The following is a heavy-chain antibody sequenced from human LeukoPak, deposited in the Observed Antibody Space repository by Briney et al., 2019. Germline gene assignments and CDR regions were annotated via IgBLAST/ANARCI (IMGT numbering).Heavy chain of an antibody. D-gene: IGHD2-2*02. V-gene: IGHV4-4*07. J-gene: IGHJ6*02. Sequence: SETLSLTCTVSGGSISSYYWSWIRQPAGKGLEWIGRIYTSGSTNYNPSLKSRVTMSVDTSKNQFSLKLSSVTAADTAVYYCARQCSSTSCYSPPYYYYGMDVWGQGTTVTVSS. CDR1: GGSISSYY. CDR3: ARQCSSTSCYSPPYYYYGMDV. CDR2: IYTSGST.